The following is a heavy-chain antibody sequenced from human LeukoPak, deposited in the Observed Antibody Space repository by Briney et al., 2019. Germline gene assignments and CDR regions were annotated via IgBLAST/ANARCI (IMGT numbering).Heavy chain of an antibody. J-gene: IGHJ4*02. CDR2: ISGSGGST. V-gene: IGHV3-23*01. CDR1: GFTFSSYA. Sequence: GGSLRLSCAASGFTFSSYAMSWVRQAPGKGLGWVSAISGSGGSTYYADSVKGRFTISRDNSKNTLYLQMNSLRAEDTAVYYCAKDTSWAAAGDYFDYWGQGTLVTVSS. CDR3: AKDTSWAAAGDYFDY. D-gene: IGHD6-13*01.